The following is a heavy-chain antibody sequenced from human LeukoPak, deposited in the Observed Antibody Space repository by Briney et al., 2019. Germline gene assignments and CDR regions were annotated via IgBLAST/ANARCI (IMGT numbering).Heavy chain of an antibody. CDR1: GGSISSYY. V-gene: IGHV4-4*07. Sequence: SETLSLTCTVSGGSISSYYWSWIRQPAGKGLEWIRRFYTSGSNNYNPSLKSRVTMSVDTSKNQFSLKLSSVTAADTAVYHCARDVVATITSPYYYYMDVWGKGTTVTISS. CDR2: FYTSGSN. J-gene: IGHJ6*03. CDR3: ARDVVATITSPYYYYMDV. D-gene: IGHD5-12*01.